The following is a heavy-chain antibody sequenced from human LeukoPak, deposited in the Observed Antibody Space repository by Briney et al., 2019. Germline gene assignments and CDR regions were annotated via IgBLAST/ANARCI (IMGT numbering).Heavy chain of an antibody. D-gene: IGHD3-22*01. J-gene: IGHJ4*02. CDR2: INPNSGGT. CDR1: GYTFTGYY. V-gene: IGHV1-2*02. Sequence: ASVKVSCKASGYTFTGYYMHWVRQAPGQGLEWMGWINPNSGGTNYVQEFQGRVTMTRDTPISTAYMELSRLRSDDTAVYYCARGDHSSGYSLDYWGQGTLVTVSS. CDR3: ARGDHSSGYSLDY.